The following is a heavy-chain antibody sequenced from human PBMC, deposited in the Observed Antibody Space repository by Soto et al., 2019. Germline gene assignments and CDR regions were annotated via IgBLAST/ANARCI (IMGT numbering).Heavy chain of an antibody. V-gene: IGHV1-2*04. J-gene: IGHJ6*02. CDR3: ARERMVYATNYYYYGMDV. CDR1: GYTFTGYY. CDR2: INPNSGGT. Sequence: GASVKVSCKASGYTFTGYYMHWVRQAPGQGLEWMGWINPNSGGTNYAQKFQGWVTMTRDTSISTAYMELSRLRSDDTAVYYCARERMVYATNYYYYGMDVWGQGTTVTVS. D-gene: IGHD2-8*01.